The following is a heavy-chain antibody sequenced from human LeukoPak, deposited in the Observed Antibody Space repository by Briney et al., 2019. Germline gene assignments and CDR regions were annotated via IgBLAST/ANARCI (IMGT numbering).Heavy chain of an antibody. J-gene: IGHJ4*02. CDR2: INHSGST. Sequence: SETLSLTCAVYGGSFSGYYWSWIRQPPGKGLEWIGEINHSGSTNYNPSLKSRVTISVDTSKNQFSLKLSSVTAADTAVYYCARDRGYSYRSYDYWGQGTLVTVSS. CDR1: GGSFSGYY. D-gene: IGHD5-18*01. CDR3: ARDRGYSYRSYDY. V-gene: IGHV4-34*01.